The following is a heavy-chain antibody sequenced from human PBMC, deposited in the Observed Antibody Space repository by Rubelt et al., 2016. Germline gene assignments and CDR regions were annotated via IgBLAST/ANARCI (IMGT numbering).Heavy chain of an antibody. V-gene: IGHV4-39*01. CDR1: GGSISSSSYY. Sequence: QLQLQESGPGLVKPSETLSLTCTVSGGSISSSSYYWGWIRQPPGKGLEWIGSIYYSGSTYYNPSLKSRVTISVDTSKNQFARKLSSVTAADTAVYYCARVPSYTSRLIDYWGRGTLVAVSS. CDR3: ARVPSYTSRLIDY. CDR2: IYYSGST. D-gene: IGHD6-13*01. J-gene: IGHJ4*02.